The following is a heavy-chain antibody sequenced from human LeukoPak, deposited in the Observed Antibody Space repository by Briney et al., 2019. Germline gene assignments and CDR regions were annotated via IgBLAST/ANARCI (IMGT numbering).Heavy chain of an antibody. J-gene: IGHJ3*02. D-gene: IGHD6-13*01. V-gene: IGHV4-4*07. Sequence: SETLSLTCAVSGGSISTYYRTWLRQPAGKGLEWIGRVYSSGSTNSNPSLKSRVTMSVDTSKNQFSLKLASVTAADTAVYYCAREIPSRRSAFDIWGQGTTLTVSS. CDR3: AREIPSRRSAFDI. CDR2: VYSSGST. CDR1: GGSISTYY.